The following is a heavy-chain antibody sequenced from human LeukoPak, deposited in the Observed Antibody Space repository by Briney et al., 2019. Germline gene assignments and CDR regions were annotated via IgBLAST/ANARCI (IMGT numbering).Heavy chain of an antibody. Sequence: GGSLRLSCAASGFTFSSYWMHWVRQAPGKGLVWVSRIYSDGITTSYADSVKGRFTISRDNAKNTLHLQMNSLRPEDTAVYYCASSPYGGNFDYWGQGALVTVSS. CDR1: GFTFSSYW. J-gene: IGHJ4*02. V-gene: IGHV3-74*01. D-gene: IGHD4-23*01. CDR3: ASSPYGGNFDY. CDR2: IYSDGITT.